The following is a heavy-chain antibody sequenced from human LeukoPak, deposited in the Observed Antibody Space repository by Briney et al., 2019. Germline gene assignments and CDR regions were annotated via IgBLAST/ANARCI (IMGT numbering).Heavy chain of an antibody. V-gene: IGHV3-53*01. CDR2: IYSSGDT. Sequence: GGSLRLSCAVSGFTVSRNYMSWVRQAPGRGLEWVSIIYSSGDTYYADSVKGRFTISRDNAKNSLYLQMSSLRAEDTAVYYCARDLAYWGQGTLVTVSS. CDR3: ARDLAY. CDR1: GFTVSRNY. J-gene: IGHJ4*02.